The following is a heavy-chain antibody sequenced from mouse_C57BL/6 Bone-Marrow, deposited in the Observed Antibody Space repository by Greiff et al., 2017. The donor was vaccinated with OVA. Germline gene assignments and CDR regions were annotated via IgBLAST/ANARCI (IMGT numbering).Heavy chain of an antibody. CDR2: IWGVGST. CDR1: GFSLTSYG. CDR3: ASLGGYYGEAMDY. Sequence: QVQLKESGPGLVAPSQSLSITCTVSGFSLTSYGVDWVRQSPGKGLEWLGVIWGVGSTHYNSALKSRLSISKDNSKSQVFLKMNSLQTDDTAMYYCASLGGYYGEAMDYWGQGTSVTVSS. V-gene: IGHV2-6*01. J-gene: IGHJ4*01. D-gene: IGHD2-3*01.